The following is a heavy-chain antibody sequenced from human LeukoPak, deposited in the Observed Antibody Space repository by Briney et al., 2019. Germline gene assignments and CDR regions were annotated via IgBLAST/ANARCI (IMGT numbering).Heavy chain of an antibody. V-gene: IGHV3-74*01. Sequence: PGGSLRLSCVASGFTFSKNWMHWVRQAPGKGLVWVSRIQGDGSNTNYADSVKGRFSLSRDNSMNTLYLQLNSLRTEDTAMYYCARDLSGHWTYVYWGQGTLVTVSS. CDR3: ARDLSGHWTYVY. CDR1: GFTFSKNW. D-gene: IGHD3-16*01. CDR2: IQGDGSNT. J-gene: IGHJ4*01.